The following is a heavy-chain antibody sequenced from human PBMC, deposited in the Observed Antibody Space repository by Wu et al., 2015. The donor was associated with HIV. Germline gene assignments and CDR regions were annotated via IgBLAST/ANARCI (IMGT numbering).Heavy chain of an antibody. Sequence: QVQLVQSGAEVKKPGASVKVSCKASGYTFTGYYMHWVRQAPGQGLEWMGWINPNSGGTNYAQKFQGRVTMTRDTSISTAYMELSRLRSDDTAVYYCARDWYYYDSSGQARGSFDIWGQGDNGHRLF. J-gene: IGHJ3*02. CDR1: GYTFTGYY. V-gene: IGHV1-2*02. CDR3: ARDWYYYDSSGQARGSFDI. CDR2: INPNSGGT. D-gene: IGHD3-22*01.